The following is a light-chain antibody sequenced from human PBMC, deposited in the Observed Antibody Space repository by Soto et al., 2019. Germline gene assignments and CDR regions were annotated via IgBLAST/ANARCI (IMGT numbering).Light chain of an antibody. CDR1: QSVSSSY. V-gene: IGKV3-20*01. Sequence: EIVLTQSPRTLSLSPGERASLSCRSSQSVSSSYLAWYQQKPGQAPRLLIYGASSRATGIPDRFSGRGSGTDFTLTISRLEPEDFAVYYCQQYGSPSMYTFGQGTKLELK. CDR3: QQYGSPSMYT. CDR2: GAS. J-gene: IGKJ2*01.